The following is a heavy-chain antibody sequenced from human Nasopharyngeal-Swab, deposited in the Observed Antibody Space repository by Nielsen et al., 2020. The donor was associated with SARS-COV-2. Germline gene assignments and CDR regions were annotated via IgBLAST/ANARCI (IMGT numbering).Heavy chain of an antibody. CDR2: IYSAGQT. CDR1: GFTVSGNF. D-gene: IGHD2-2*01. Sequence: GVLKISCAASGFTVSGNFMTWARQAPGKGLEWVSVIYSAGQTNYADSVKGRFTISRDNSKNTLYLQMNSLRAEDTAIYYCVKGMPQSGGMDVWGKGTTVSVSS. J-gene: IGHJ6*03. V-gene: IGHV3-53*01. CDR3: VKGMPQSGGMDV.